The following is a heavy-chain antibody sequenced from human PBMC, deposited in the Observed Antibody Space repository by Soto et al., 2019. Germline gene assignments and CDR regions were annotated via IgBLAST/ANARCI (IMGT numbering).Heavy chain of an antibody. CDR2: VSHTGDT. J-gene: IGHJ5*02. Sequence: SLTCEVSGGSFNGYQWAWIRQSPEKGLEWIGEVSHTGDTNSKPSLMSRLTMSVDTSKNQSSLKLSSVTSADSAIYFCAGGPDYGDYDAWGQGTLVTVSS. V-gene: IGHV4-34*01. CDR1: GGSFNGYQ. CDR3: AGGPDYGDYDA. D-gene: IGHD4-17*01.